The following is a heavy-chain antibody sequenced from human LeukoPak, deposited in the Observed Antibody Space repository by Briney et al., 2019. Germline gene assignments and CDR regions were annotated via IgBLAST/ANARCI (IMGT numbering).Heavy chain of an antibody. CDR3: ARVGVVVAATVFDP. D-gene: IGHD2-15*01. J-gene: IGHJ5*02. V-gene: IGHV4-34*01. Sequence: PSETLSLTCAVYGGSFSGYYWSWIRQPPGKGLEWIGEINHSGSTNYNPSLKSRVTISVDTSKNQFSLKLSSVTAADTAVYYCARVGVVVAATVFDPWGQGTLVTVSS. CDR2: INHSGST. CDR1: GGSFSGYY.